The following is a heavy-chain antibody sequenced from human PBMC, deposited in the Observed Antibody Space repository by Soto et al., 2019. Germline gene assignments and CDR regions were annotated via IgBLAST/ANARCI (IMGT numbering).Heavy chain of an antibody. CDR1: GYSFTGYW. CDR2: IYPGDSDT. CDR3: ARALTGTIPYHYSDP. V-gene: IGHV5-51*03. Sequence: GESLKISCRVSGYSFTGYWIGWVRHMPGKGLEWMGIIYPGDSDTRYSPSFQGQVTISADNSISTAYLQWRSLRASDTAMYYCARALTGTIPYHYSDPWGQGTLVTVSS. J-gene: IGHJ5*02. D-gene: IGHD1-7*01.